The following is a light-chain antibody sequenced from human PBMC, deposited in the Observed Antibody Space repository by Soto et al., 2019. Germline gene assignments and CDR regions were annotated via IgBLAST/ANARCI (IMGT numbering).Light chain of an antibody. CDR1: QSISNW. CDR2: QAS. CDR3: QQYHTYSYT. J-gene: IGKJ2*01. V-gene: IGKV1-5*03. Sequence: DIQMTQSPSTLSASVGDRVTITCRASQSISNWLAWYQQKPGKAPNLLIYQASSLESGVPSRFSGNGSGTEFTLTISSLQPDDFATFYCQQYHTYSYTFGQGTKLEIK.